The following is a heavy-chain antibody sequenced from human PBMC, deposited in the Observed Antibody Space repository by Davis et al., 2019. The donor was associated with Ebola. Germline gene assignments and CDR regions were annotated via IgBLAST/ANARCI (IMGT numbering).Heavy chain of an antibody. V-gene: IGHV1-2*04. D-gene: IGHD1-1*01. Sequence: ASVQVSCKASGYTFTGYYMHWVRQPPAQGLEWMGWINPNSRGPDSAQKFQGWVTMTRDTSVSAVYLELRNLKSDDTAVYYCARDMGSTVGFIIQTDYWGQGTLVTVSS. CDR2: INPNSRGP. J-gene: IGHJ4*02. CDR1: GYTFTGYY. CDR3: ARDMGSTVGFIIQTDY.